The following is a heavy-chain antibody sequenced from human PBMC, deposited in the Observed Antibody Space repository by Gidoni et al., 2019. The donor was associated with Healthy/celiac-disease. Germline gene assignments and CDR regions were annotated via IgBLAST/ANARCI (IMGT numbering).Heavy chain of an antibody. J-gene: IGHJ6*03. CDR1: GFTLSSYW. CDR2: IKQDGSEK. D-gene: IGHD6-13*01. V-gene: IGHV3-7*01. CDR3: AREQQLIPLYYYYMDV. Sequence: EVQLVESGGGLVQPGGSLRLSCAASGFTLSSYWMSWVRQAPGKGLEWVANIKQDGSEKYYVDSLKGRLTISRDNAKNSLYLQMNSLGAEDTAVYFCAREQQLIPLYYYYMDVWGKGTTVTVSS.